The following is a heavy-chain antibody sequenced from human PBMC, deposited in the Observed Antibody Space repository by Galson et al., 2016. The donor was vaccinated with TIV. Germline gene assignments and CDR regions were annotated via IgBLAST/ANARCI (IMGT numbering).Heavy chain of an antibody. CDR2: IWFDGSNK. J-gene: IGHJ4*02. CDR3: ATGSNYGDFGGPEFEN. V-gene: IGHV3-33*01. D-gene: IGHD4-17*01. CDR1: GFIFSTYG. Sequence: SLRLSCAASGFIFSTYGMQWVRQAPGKGLEWVAAIWFDGSNKYYGDSMKGRFTISRDNSKNTLYLQMNSLRAEDTADYYCATGSNYGDFGGPEFENWGRGTLVTVSS.